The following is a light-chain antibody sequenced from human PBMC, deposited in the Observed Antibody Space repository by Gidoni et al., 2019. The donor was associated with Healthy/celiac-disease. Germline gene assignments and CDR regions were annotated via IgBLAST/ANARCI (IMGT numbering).Light chain of an antibody. Sequence: EIVMTQSPATLSESPGERATLSCRASQSVSSNLAWYQQKPGQAPRLLIYGASTRATGIPARFSGSGSGTEFTLTISRLQSEDFAVYYCQQYNTWPPYTFGQGTKLEIK. CDR2: GAS. CDR1: QSVSSN. J-gene: IGKJ2*01. V-gene: IGKV3-15*01. CDR3: QQYNTWPPYT.